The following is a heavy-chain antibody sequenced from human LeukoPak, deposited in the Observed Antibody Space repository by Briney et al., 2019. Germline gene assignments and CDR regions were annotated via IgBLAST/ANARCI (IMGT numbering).Heavy chain of an antibody. CDR1: GFTFSSYN. Sequence: PGGSLRLSCAASGFTFSSYNVNWVRQAPGKGLEWVSSITTGNSFLYFADSVKGRFTISRDHANNSLYLQMNSLRADDTAVYYCAREAATRKSGFYYYYMDVWGKGTTVTVSS. J-gene: IGHJ6*03. CDR2: ITTGNSFL. V-gene: IGHV3-21*01. CDR3: AREAATRKSGFYYYYMDV. D-gene: IGHD5-12*01.